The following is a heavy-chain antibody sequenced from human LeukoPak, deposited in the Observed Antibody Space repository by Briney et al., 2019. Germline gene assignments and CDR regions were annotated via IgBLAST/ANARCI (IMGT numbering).Heavy chain of an antibody. Sequence: GGSLRLSCKASGYTFTSYYMHWVRQAPGQGLEWMGIINPSGGSTSYAQKFQGRVTMTRDTSTSTVYMELSSLRSEDTAVYYCARDPYYYDSSGYYYYGMDVWGQGTTVTVSS. D-gene: IGHD3-22*01. CDR1: GYTFTSYY. J-gene: IGHJ6*02. CDR2: INPSGGST. V-gene: IGHV1-46*01. CDR3: ARDPYYYDSSGYYYYGMDV.